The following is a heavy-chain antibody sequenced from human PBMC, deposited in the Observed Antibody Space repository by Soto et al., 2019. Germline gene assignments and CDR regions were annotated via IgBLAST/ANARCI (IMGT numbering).Heavy chain of an antibody. J-gene: IGHJ6*02. Sequence: ASVKVSCKASGGTFSSYAISWVRQAPGQGLEWMGGIIPIFGTANYAQKFQGRVTITADESTSTAYMELSSLRSEDTAVYYCARGFILRYFDSRASYYGMDVWGQGTTVTVSS. CDR1: GGTFSSYA. V-gene: IGHV1-69*13. CDR3: ARGFILRYFDSRASYYGMDV. CDR2: IIPIFGTA. D-gene: IGHD3-9*01.